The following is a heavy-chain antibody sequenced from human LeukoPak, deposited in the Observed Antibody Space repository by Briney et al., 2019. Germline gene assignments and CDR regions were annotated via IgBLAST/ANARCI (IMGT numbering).Heavy chain of an antibody. V-gene: IGHV4-39*07. D-gene: IGHD2-2*01. J-gene: IGHJ4*02. CDR1: GGSISSSSYY. Sequence: SETLSLTCTVSGGSISSSSYYWGWIRQPPGKGLEWIGSIYYSGSTYYNPSLKSRVTISVDTSKNQFSLKLSSVTAADTAVYYCASEVGTSYFDYWGQGTLVTVSS. CDR3: ASEVGTSYFDY. CDR2: IYYSGST.